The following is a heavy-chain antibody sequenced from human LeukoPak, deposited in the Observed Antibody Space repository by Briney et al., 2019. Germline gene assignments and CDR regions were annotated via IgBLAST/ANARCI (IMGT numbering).Heavy chain of an antibody. Sequence: SETLSLTCTVSGYSINNPHYWAWIRRPPGKGLEWIGSVWQSGSTYYIPSLKSRVIISLDTSKNQFSLKLSSVTAADTAVYYCARWEGGSYYDFDYWGQGTLVTVSS. D-gene: IGHD1-26*01. J-gene: IGHJ4*02. CDR1: GYSINNPHY. V-gene: IGHV4-38-2*02. CDR3: ARWEGGSYYDFDY. CDR2: VWQSGST.